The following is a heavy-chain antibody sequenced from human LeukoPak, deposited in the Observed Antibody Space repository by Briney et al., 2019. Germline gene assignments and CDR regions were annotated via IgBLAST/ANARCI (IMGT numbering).Heavy chain of an antibody. CDR1: GGTFISYA. J-gene: IGHJ5*02. V-gene: IGHV1-69*13. Sequence: ASVKVSFKASGGTFISYAISWVRQAPGQGREWMGGIIPIFGTANYAQKFQGRVTITADESTSTAYMELSSLRSEDTAVYYCARSSYYYDSSGYNNWFDHWGQGTLVTVSS. D-gene: IGHD3-22*01. CDR2: IIPIFGTA. CDR3: ARSSYYYDSSGYNNWFDH.